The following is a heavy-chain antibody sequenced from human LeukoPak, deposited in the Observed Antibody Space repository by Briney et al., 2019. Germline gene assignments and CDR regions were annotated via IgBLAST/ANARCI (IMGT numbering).Heavy chain of an antibody. J-gene: IGHJ2*01. CDR1: GGTFSCYT. V-gene: IGHV1-69*04. Sequence: SVKVSCKASGGTFSCYTISWVRQAPGQGLEWMGRIIPILGIANYAQKFQGRVTITADKSTSTAYMELSSLRSEDTAVYYCATDTARPYYYDSSGPSSYWYFDLWGRGTLVTVSS. CDR3: ATDTARPYYYDSSGPSSYWYFDL. CDR2: IIPILGIA. D-gene: IGHD3-22*01.